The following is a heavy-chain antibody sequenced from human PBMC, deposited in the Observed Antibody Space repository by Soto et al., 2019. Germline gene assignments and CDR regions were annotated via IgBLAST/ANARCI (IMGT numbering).Heavy chain of an antibody. CDR3: AKRSSSSTFDY. Sequence: EVQLLESGGGLVQPGESLRLSCAASGFTFSSYAMSWVRQAPGKGLEWGSVISGSDDSTYYADSVKGRFTISRDNSKNTQYLQMNSLRAEDTAVYYCAKRSSSSTFDYWGQGTLVTVSS. CDR2: ISGSDDST. J-gene: IGHJ4*02. CDR1: GFTFSSYA. V-gene: IGHV3-23*01. D-gene: IGHD6-6*01.